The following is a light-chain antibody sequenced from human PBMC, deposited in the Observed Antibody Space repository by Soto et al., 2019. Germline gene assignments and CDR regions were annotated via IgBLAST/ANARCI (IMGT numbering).Light chain of an antibody. V-gene: IGKV1-39*01. CDR3: QQSYRTPPIT. J-gene: IGKJ5*01. CDR1: QSISSY. Sequence: DIQMTKSPSSLSACVGEIFTITCRPSQSISSYLNWYQQKPGKAPKLLIYAASSLQSGVPSRFSGSGSGTDFTLTISSLQPEDFATYYCQQSYRTPPITFGQGTRLEI. CDR2: AAS.